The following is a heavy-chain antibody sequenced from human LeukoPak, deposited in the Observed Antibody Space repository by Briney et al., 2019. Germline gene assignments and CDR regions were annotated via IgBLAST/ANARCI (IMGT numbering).Heavy chain of an antibody. Sequence: SSETLSLTCTVSGGSISHYYWSWIRQPPGKGLEWIGYIFYSGSTDYNPSLKSRVTISVDTSKNQFSLKLNSVTAADTAVYYCARSGYSYVNYWGQGTLVPVSS. CDR2: IFYSGST. D-gene: IGHD5-18*01. CDR1: GGSISHYY. CDR3: ARSGYSYVNY. J-gene: IGHJ4*02. V-gene: IGHV4-59*08.